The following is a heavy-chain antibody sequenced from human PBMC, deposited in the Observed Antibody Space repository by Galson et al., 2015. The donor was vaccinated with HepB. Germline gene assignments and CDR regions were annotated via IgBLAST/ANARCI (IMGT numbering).Heavy chain of an antibody. CDR3: ARDRHYGGDALDI. J-gene: IGHJ3*02. V-gene: IGHV1-3*01. D-gene: IGHD4-23*01. Sequence: SVKVSCKASGYTFTSYAMHWVRQAPGQRLEWMGWINAGNGNTKYSQKFQGRVTITRDTSASTAYMELSSLRSEDTVVYYCARDRHYGGDALDIWGQGTMVTVSS. CDR1: GYTFTSYA. CDR2: INAGNGNT.